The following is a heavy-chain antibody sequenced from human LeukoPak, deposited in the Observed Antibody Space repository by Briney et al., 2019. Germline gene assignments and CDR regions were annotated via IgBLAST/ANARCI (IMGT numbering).Heavy chain of an antibody. CDR2: ISGSGGST. J-gene: IGHJ4*02. CDR1: GFTFSSYA. D-gene: IGHD3-16*01. CDR3: AKDMRITFGGVKVGNC. V-gene: IGHV3-23*01. Sequence: GGSLRLSCAASGFTFSSYAMSWVRQAPGKGLEWVSAISGSGGSTYYADSVKGRFTISRDNSKNTLYLQMNSLRAEDTAVYYCAKDMRITFGGVKVGNCWGQGTLVTVSS.